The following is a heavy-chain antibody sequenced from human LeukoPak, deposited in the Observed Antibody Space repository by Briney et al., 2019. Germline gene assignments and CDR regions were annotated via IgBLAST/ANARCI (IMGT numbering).Heavy chain of an antibody. V-gene: IGHV4-59*11. CDR1: GGSISSHY. Sequence: SETLSLTCTVSGGSISSHYWSWIRQPPGKGLEWIGYIYYSGSTNYNPSLKSRVTISVDMSKNQFSLKLSSVTAADTAVYYCASGGRYSSGYYMDVWGKGTTVTVSS. CDR3: ASGGRYSSGYYMDV. D-gene: IGHD3-22*01. J-gene: IGHJ6*03. CDR2: IYYSGST.